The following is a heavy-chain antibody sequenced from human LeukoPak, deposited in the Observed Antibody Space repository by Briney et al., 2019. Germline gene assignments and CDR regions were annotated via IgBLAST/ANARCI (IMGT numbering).Heavy chain of an antibody. CDR1: GFTFTSSA. D-gene: IGHD1-14*01. Sequence: GASVKVSCKASGFTFTSSAMQWVRQARGQRLEWIGWIVVGSGNTNYAQKFQERVTITRDMSTSTAYMELSSLRSEDTAVHYCAAVSNPDYYYMDVWGKGTTVTVSS. J-gene: IGHJ6*03. CDR3: AAVSNPDYYYMDV. CDR2: IVVGSGNT. V-gene: IGHV1-58*02.